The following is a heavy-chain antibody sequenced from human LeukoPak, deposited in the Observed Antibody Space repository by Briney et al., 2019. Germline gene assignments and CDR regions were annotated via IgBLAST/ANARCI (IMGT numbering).Heavy chain of an antibody. Sequence: GGSLRLSYAASGFTFDDYGMSWVRQAPGKGLEWVSGINWNGGSTGYADSVKGRFTTSRDNAKNSLYLQMNSLRAEDTALYYCARGVKRFLDYFDYWGQGTLVTVSS. J-gene: IGHJ4*02. V-gene: IGHV3-20*03. CDR1: GFTFDDYG. D-gene: IGHD3-3*01. CDR3: ARGVKRFLDYFDY. CDR2: INWNGGST.